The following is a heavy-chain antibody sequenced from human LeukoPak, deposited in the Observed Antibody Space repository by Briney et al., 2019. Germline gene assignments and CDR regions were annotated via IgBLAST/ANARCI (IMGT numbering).Heavy chain of an antibody. V-gene: IGHV4-4*02. CDR3: ASLSSTSSYGMDV. D-gene: IGHD2-2*01. Sequence: SGTLSLTCAVSGGSISSSNWWSWVRQPPGKGLEWIGEIYHSGSTNYNPSLKSRVTISVDKSKNQFSLKLSSVTAADTAVYYCASLSSTSSYGMDVWGQGTTVTVSS. J-gene: IGHJ6*02. CDR2: IYHSGST. CDR1: GGSISSSNW.